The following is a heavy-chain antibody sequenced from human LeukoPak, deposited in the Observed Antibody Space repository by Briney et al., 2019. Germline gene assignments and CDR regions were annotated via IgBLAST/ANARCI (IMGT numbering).Heavy chain of an antibody. J-gene: IGHJ4*02. CDR3: AMGDSSGWYFDY. V-gene: IGHV3-20*04. CDR2: INWSGGST. D-gene: IGHD6-19*01. Sequence: GGSLRLSCAASGSTFDDHGMSWVRQVPGKGLEWVAGINWSGGSTGYADSVRGRFTISRDNAKNSLFLQMNSLRAEDTALYYCAMGDSSGWYFDYWGQGTLVTVSS. CDR1: GSTFDDHG.